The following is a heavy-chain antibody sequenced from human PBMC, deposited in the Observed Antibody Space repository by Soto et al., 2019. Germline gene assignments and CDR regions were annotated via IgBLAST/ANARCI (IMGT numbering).Heavy chain of an antibody. D-gene: IGHD2-2*01. CDR2: IYTSGST. V-gene: IGHV4-4*07. CDR3: ARACSSNSCYDVFDY. J-gene: IGHJ4*02. CDR1: VGSISCYY. Sequence: SETLSLTCTESVGSISCYYWIWIRQPAGKGLEWIGRIYTSGSTNYNPSLKSRVTMSVDTSKNQFSLKLSSVTAADTAVYYCARACSSNSCYDVFDYWGQGTLVTVSS.